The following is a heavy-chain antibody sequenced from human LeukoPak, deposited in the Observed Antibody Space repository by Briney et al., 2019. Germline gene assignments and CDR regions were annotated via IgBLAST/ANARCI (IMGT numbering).Heavy chain of an antibody. CDR1: GFTFSNYW. J-gene: IGHJ4*02. V-gene: IGHV3-7*02. CDR2: IKQDGSEK. D-gene: IGHD5-18*01. CDR3: ARMIDYNYGYAFDY. Sequence: GGSLRLSCAASGFTFSNYWMIWVRQAPGKGLEWVGNIKQDGSEKRYADSVRGRFSISRDNAQTSLYLQMNSLRDEDTAVYYCARMIDYNYGYAFDYWGQGTLVTVSS.